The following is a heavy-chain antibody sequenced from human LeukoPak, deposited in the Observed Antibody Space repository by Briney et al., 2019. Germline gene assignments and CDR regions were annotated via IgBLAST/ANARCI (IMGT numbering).Heavy chain of an antibody. CDR2: ISSSSSYI. V-gene: IGHV3-21*04. CDR1: GFTFSSYS. D-gene: IGHD6-13*01. CDR3: AILRSHYSSSWYYFDY. J-gene: IGHJ4*02. Sequence: KSGGSLRLSCAASGFTFSSYSMNWVRQAPGKGLEWVSSISSSSSYIYYADSVKGRFTISRDNSKNTLYLQMNSLRAEDTAVYYCAILRSHYSSSWYYFDYWGQGTLVTVSS.